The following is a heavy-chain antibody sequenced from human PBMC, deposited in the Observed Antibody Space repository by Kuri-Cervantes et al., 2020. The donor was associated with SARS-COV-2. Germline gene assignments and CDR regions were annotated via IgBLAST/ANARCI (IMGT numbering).Heavy chain of an antibody. Sequence: SETLSLTCTVSGGSISSSSYYWGWIRQPPGKGLEWIGEINHSGSTNYNPSLKSRVTISVDTSRNLFSLKLTSLTAADTAVYYCARTGTTSPFDYWGQGTLVTVSS. CDR3: ARTGTTSPFDY. CDR2: INHSGST. J-gene: IGHJ4*02. V-gene: IGHV4-39*07. D-gene: IGHD1-7*01. CDR1: GGSISSSSYY.